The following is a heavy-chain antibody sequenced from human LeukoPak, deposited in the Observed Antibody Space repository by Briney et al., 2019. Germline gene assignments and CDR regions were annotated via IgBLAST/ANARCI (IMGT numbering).Heavy chain of an antibody. CDR2: IIPIFGTA. V-gene: IGHV1-69*13. CDR3: ARDEWYYYDSSGYSL. Sequence: GASVKVSCKASGGTFSSYAISWVRQAPGQGLEWMGGIIPIFGTANYAQRLQGRVTITADESTSTAYMELSSLRSEDTAVYYCARDEWYYYDSSGYSLWGQGTLVTVSS. J-gene: IGHJ4*02. D-gene: IGHD3-22*01. CDR1: GGTFSSYA.